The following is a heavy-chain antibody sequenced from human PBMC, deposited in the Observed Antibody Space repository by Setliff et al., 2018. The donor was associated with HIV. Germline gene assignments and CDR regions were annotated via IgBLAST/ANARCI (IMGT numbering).Heavy chain of an antibody. Sequence: SETLSLTCTVSGGSIRSSSFYWGWIRQPPGKGLEWIGSIYYSGSTYYNSSLKSRVTISVDTSKNQFSLKLSSVTATDTAVYYCARHAIVDTAGRGFDYWGQGTPVTVS. CDR1: GGSIRSSSFY. CDR3: ARHAIVDTAGRGFDY. J-gene: IGHJ4*02. CDR2: IYYSGST. V-gene: IGHV4-39*01. D-gene: IGHD5-18*01.